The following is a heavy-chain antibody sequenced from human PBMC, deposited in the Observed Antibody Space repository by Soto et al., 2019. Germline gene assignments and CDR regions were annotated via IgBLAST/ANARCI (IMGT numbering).Heavy chain of an antibody. CDR2: IFPNDQK. Sequence: QVTLKESGPVLVNPTETLTLTCTVSGFSLSNTRMGVSWIRQPPGKALEWLAHIFPNDQKSYTTSLKSRLTISKDTSKSQVVLTMTNMDSVDTATYFCARTRSAYNFWSGGYDYWGRGTLVTVSS. D-gene: IGHD3-3*01. J-gene: IGHJ4*02. CDR3: ARTRSAYNFWSGGYDY. V-gene: IGHV2-26*01. CDR1: GFSLSNTRMG.